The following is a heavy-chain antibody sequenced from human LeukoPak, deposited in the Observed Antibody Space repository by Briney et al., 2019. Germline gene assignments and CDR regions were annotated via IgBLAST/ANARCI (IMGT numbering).Heavy chain of an antibody. CDR1: GYTFTGYY. Sequence: APVKVSCKASGYTFTGYYMHWVRQAPGQGLEWMGWINPNSGGTNYAQKFQGRVTMTRDTSISTAYMELSRLRSDDTAVYYCARETERIQLWFSAGAGSDYWGQGTLVTVSS. CDR2: INPNSGGT. V-gene: IGHV1-2*02. D-gene: IGHD5-18*01. J-gene: IGHJ4*02. CDR3: ARETERIQLWFSAGAGSDY.